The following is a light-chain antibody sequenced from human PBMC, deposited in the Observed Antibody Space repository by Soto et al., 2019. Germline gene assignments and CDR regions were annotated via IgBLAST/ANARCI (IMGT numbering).Light chain of an antibody. Sequence: ENVLTQSPGTLSLSPGERATLSCRASQVTSRYLSWYQQRPGQAPRLLIYGASSRATGIPDRFSGSGSGTVFTFTISRLEPEDFAVYYCQQYSTSPISFGQGTRLEIK. CDR1: QVTSRY. V-gene: IGKV3-20*01. J-gene: IGKJ5*01. CDR3: QQYSTSPIS. CDR2: GAS.